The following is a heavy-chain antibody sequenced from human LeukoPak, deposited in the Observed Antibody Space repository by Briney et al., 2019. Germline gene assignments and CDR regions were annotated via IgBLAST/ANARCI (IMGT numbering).Heavy chain of an antibody. V-gene: IGHV1-2*02. CDR3: ASTIAAADWGFDY. D-gene: IGHD6-13*01. Sequence: GASVKVSCKASGYTFTGYYMHWVRQAPGQGLEWMGWINPNSGGTNYAQKFQGRVTMTRDTSIGTAYMELSRLRSDDTAVYYCASTIAAADWGFDYWGQGTLVTVSS. CDR1: GYTFTGYY. J-gene: IGHJ4*02. CDR2: INPNSGGT.